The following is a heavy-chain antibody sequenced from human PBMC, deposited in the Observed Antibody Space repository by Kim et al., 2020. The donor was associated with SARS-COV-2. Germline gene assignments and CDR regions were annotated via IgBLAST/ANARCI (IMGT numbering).Heavy chain of an antibody. Sequence: SETLSLTCTVSGGSISSSSYYWGWIRQPPGKGLEWIGSIYYSGSTYYNPSLKSRVTISVDTSKNQFSLKLSSVTAADTAVYYCARLYGGNSGFDPWGQGTLVTVSS. CDR3: ARLYGGNSGFDP. J-gene: IGHJ5*02. V-gene: IGHV4-39*01. CDR1: GGSISSSSYY. CDR2: IYYSGST. D-gene: IGHD2-21*02.